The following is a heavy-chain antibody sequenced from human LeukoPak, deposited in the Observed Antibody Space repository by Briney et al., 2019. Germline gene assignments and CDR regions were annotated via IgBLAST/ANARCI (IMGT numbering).Heavy chain of an antibody. CDR3: ARAMTTVTYTATGFDY. Sequence: QPGGSLRLSCAASGFTFSSYEMNWVRQAPGKGLEWVSYISSSGSTIYYADSVKGRFTIPRDNAKNSLYLQMNRLRAEDTAVYYCARAMTTVTYTATGFDYWGQGTLVTVSS. D-gene: IGHD4-17*01. CDR2: ISSSGSTI. V-gene: IGHV3-48*03. J-gene: IGHJ4*02. CDR1: GFTFSSYE.